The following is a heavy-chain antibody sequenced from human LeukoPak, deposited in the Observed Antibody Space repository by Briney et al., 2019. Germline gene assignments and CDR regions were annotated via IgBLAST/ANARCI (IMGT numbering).Heavy chain of an antibody. CDR3: ARTYDSSGLDAFDI. Sequence: PGGSLRLSCAASGFTFDDYGMSWVRQAPGKGLEWVSGINWNGGSTGYADSVEGRFTISRDNAKNSLYLQMNSLRAEDTALYYCARTYDSSGLDAFDIWGQGTMVTVSS. J-gene: IGHJ3*02. CDR1: GFTFDDYG. D-gene: IGHD3-22*01. CDR2: INWNGGST. V-gene: IGHV3-20*04.